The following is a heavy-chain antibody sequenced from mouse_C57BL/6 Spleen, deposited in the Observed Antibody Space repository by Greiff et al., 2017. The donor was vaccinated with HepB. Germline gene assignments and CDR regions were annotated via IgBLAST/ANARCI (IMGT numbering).Heavy chain of an antibody. J-gene: IGHJ4*01. CDR1: GYTFTSYW. V-gene: IGHV1-69*01. CDR2: IDPSDSYT. Sequence: QVQLQQPGAELVMPGASVKLSCKASGYTFTSYWMHWVKQRPGQGLEWIGEIDPSDSYTNYNQKFKGKSTLTVDKSSSTAYMQLSSLTSEDSAVYYCARGGSLPYAMDYWGQGTSVTVSS. D-gene: IGHD1-1*01. CDR3: ARGGSLPYAMDY.